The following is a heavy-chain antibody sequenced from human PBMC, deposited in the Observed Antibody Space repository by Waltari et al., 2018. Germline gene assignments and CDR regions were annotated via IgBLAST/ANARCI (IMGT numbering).Heavy chain of an antibody. CDR3: ARVGIAAAGTDY. V-gene: IGHV1-2*06. D-gene: IGHD6-13*01. Sequence: QVQLVQSGAEVKKPGASVKVSCKASGYTFTGYSLHWLRQAPGQGLEWMGRINPNSGGTNYAQKFQGRVTMTRDTSISTAYMELSRLRSDDTAVYYCARVGIAAAGTDYWGQGTLVTVSS. CDR2: INPNSGGT. J-gene: IGHJ4*02. CDR1: GYTFTGYS.